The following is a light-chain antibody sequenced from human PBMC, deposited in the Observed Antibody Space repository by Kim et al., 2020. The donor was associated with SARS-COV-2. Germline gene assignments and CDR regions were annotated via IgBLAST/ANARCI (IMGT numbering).Light chain of an antibody. CDR2: GAS. V-gene: IGKV3-15*01. CDR3: QQYSHWPPYT. J-gene: IGKJ2*01. Sequence: EIVLTQSPGTLSLSPGERATLSCRASQTIDTNLAWYQQKPGQAPRLLIYGASTRATDIPARFSGSGSGTEFTLIISSLQSEDFAVYYCQQYSHWPPYTFGQGTKLEI. CDR1: QTIDTN.